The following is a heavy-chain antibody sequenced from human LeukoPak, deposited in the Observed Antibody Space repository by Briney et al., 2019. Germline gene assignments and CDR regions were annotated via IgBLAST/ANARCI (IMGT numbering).Heavy chain of an antibody. CDR1: GFSFSTYT. CDR2: ISYSGSNT. D-gene: IGHD4-17*01. V-gene: IGHV3-21*01. Sequence: PGGSLRLSCAASGFSFSTYTMNWVRQAPGQGLEWVSSISYSGSNTHYADSVKGRFTISRDNAKNSLFLQMNSLRADDAAVYYCVTGDYRESWGQGTLATVSS. CDR3: VTGDYRES. J-gene: IGHJ5*02.